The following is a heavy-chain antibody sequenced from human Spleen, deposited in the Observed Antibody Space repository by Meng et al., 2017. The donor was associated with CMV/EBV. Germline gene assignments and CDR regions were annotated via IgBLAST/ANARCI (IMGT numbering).Heavy chain of an antibody. J-gene: IGHJ6*02. CDR2: IRSKAYGGTT. Sequence: GGSLRLSCVASESTFRNAWMNWVRQAPGKGLEWVGFIRSKAYGGTTEYAASVRGRFTISRDDSKSIAYLQMNSLKTEDTAVYYCVRDHSVFGVVIINYYYYGMDVWGQGTTVTVSS. D-gene: IGHD3-3*01. CDR1: ESTFRNAW. V-gene: IGHV3-49*02. CDR3: VRDHSVFGVVIINYYYYGMDV.